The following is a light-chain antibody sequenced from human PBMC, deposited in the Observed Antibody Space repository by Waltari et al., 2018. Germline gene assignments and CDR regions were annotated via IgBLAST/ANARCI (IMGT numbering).Light chain of an antibody. J-gene: IGLJ2*01. CDR1: TGAVTSGHY. Sequence: QAVVTQEPSLTVSPGGTVTLPCGSSTGAVTSGHYPYWFQQKPGQAPRTLIYDTSNKHSWTPARFAGSLLGGKAALTLSGAQPEDEANYYCFLSYSGAVIFGGGTKLTVL. CDR2: DTS. CDR3: FLSYSGAVI. V-gene: IGLV7-46*01.